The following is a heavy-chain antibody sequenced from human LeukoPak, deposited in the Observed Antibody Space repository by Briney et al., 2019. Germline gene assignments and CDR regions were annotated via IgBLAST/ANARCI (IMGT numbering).Heavy chain of an antibody. CDR2: TVCSGGST. CDR1: GFTFSSYA. V-gene: IGHV3-23*01. CDR3: AYELELRGYFDY. D-gene: IGHD1-7*01. J-gene: IGHJ4*02. Sequence: SGGSLRLSCAASGFTFSSYAMSWVRQAPGKGLEWVSATVCSGGSTYYADSVKGRFTISRDNSKNTLYLQMNSLRAEDTAVYYCAYELELRGYFDYWGQGTLVTVSS.